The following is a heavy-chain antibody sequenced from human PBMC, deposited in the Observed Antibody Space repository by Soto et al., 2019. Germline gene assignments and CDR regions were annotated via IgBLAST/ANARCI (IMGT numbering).Heavy chain of an antibody. Sequence: QVQLVQSGAEVKKPGASVTVSCKASGYTFSDYYLHWVRQAPGQGPEWMGRINPNSGDTKFAQKFQGRVTMTRDTSVRTAFMELNWLKPDDTAVYYFARESGGATATLDYYYFYMDVWGQGTTVTVSS. D-gene: IGHD5-12*01. J-gene: IGHJ6*03. CDR3: ARESGGATATLDYYYFYMDV. CDR2: INPNSGDT. V-gene: IGHV1-2*06. CDR1: GYTFSDYY.